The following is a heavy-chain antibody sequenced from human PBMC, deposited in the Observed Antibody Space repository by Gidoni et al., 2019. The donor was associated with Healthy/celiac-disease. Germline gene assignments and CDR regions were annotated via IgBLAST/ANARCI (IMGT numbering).Heavy chain of an antibody. J-gene: IGHJ2*01. V-gene: IGHV3-43*02. CDR2: ISGDGDST. CDR3: AKDRYEDTGAYAWYFDL. CDR1: GFNFDDYA. D-gene: IGHD2-8*02. Sequence: EVQLVESGGGVVQPGGSLRLSCAASGFNFDDYAMHWVRQAPGKGLEWVSHISGDGDSTYYVDSVKGRFTISRDNSKNSLYLQMNSLRTEDTALYYCAKDRYEDTGAYAWYFDLWGRGTLVTVSS.